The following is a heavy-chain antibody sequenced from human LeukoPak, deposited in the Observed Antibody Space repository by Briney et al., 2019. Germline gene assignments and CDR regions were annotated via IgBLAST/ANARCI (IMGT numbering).Heavy chain of an antibody. D-gene: IGHD6-13*01. V-gene: IGHV4-34*01. CDR3: ARGSFVAAAGKYYYYCFMDV. CDR1: GGSFSGYY. J-gene: IGHJ6*03. Sequence: SETLSLTCAVYGGSFSGYYWSWIRQPPGKGLEWIGEINHSGSTNYNPSLKSRVTISVDTSKNQFSLKLSSVTAADTAVYYCARGSFVAAAGKYYYYCFMDVWGKGTTVTVSS. CDR2: INHSGST.